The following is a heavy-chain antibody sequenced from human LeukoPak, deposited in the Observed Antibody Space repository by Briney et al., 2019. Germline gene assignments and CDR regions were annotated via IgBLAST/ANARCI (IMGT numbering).Heavy chain of an antibody. V-gene: IGHV3-74*01. CDR2: INSDGSST. CDR1: GFTFSSYW. Sequence: PWGSLGLSCAASGFTFSSYWMHWVRQAPGKGLVWVSRINSDGSSTNYADSVKGRFTISRDNAKNTLYLQMNSLRAEDTAVYYCARSQYSGTYPGGSADCGQATLVTVSS. CDR3: ARSQYSGTYPGGSAD. J-gene: IGHJ4*02. D-gene: IGHD1-26*01.